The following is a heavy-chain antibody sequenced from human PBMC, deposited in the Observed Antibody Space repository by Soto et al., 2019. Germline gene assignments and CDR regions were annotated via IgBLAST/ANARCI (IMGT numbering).Heavy chain of an antibody. CDR2: INPNSGGT. J-gene: IGHJ6*02. CDR1: GYTFTGYY. V-gene: IGHV1-2*04. D-gene: IGHD3-22*01. Sequence: ASVKVSCKASGYTFTGYYMHWVRQAPGQGLEWMGWINPNSGGTNYAQKFQGWVTMTRDTSISTAYMELSRLRSDDTAVYYCARDRYYDSSGYYMVYYYYGMDVWGQGTTVTAP. CDR3: ARDRYYDSSGYYMVYYYYGMDV.